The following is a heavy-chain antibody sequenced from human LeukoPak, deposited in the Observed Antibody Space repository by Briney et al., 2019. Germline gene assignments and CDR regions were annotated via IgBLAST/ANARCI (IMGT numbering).Heavy chain of an antibody. V-gene: IGHV3-53*01. CDR1: GFTFSAYA. CDR2: INSGGNA. J-gene: IGHJ2*01. Sequence: PGGSLRLSCEASGFTFSAYAMTWVRQAPGKELEWVSVINSGGNAYYADSVKGRFTISRDNSKNTLYLQMNSLRAEDTAVYYCARSQGGTMSLRHFDLWGRGTLVTVSS. D-gene: IGHD3-22*01. CDR3: ARSQGGTMSLRHFDL.